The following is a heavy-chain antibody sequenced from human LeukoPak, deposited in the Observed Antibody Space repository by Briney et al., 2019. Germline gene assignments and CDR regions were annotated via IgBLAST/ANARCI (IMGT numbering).Heavy chain of an antibody. J-gene: IGHJ5*02. D-gene: IGHD2-2*01. V-gene: IGHV4-34*01. CDR2: INPNGSN. CDR3: ARHGGVGYQLTRLWYGVEGNWFDP. Sequence: SGTLSLTCAVYGGSFSGYYLSWVRQPPGERLEWIGGINPNGSNTYNPSLKSRVTISVDTSKNQFSLKLSSVTAADTAVYYCARHGGVGYQLTRLWYGVEGNWFDPWGQGTLVTVSS. CDR1: GGSFSGYY.